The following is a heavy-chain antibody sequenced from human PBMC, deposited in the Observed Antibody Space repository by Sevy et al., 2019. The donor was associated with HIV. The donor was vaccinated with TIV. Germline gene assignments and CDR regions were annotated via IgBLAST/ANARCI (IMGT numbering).Heavy chain of an antibody. V-gene: IGHV1-18*01. D-gene: IGHD6-19*01. CDR2: IIPANGKA. CDR1: GYSFDDYG. Sequence: ASVKVSCKASGYSFDDYGISWVRQAPGQGLEWMGRIIPANGKANYGQKFQGRVTVTTDTSTTSVYMELRSLRFDDTAVYYCAREKFRQTLNTIVAVAGRPLDYWGQGTLVTVSS. CDR3: AREKFRQTLNTIVAVAGRPLDY. J-gene: IGHJ4*02.